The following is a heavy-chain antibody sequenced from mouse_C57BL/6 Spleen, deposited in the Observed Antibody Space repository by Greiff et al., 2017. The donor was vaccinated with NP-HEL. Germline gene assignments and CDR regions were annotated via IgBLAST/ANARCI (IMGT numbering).Heavy chain of an antibody. Sequence: QVQLQQSGAELVKPGASVKLSCKASGYTFTEYTIHWVKQRSGQGLEWIGWFYPGSGSIKYNEKFKDKATLTADKSSSTVYMELSRLTSEDSAVYFCARHETPPPGYGSSYDAMDYWGQGTSVTVSS. CDR3: ARHETPPPGYGSSYDAMDY. CDR1: GYTFTEYT. CDR2: FYPGSGSI. D-gene: IGHD1-1*01. J-gene: IGHJ4*01. V-gene: IGHV1-62-2*01.